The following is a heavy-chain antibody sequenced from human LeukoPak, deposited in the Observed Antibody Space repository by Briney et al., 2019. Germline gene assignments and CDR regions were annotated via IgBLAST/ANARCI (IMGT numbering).Heavy chain of an antibody. CDR3: ARGIVSYRQDV. J-gene: IGHJ6*03. Sequence: GASVKVSCKASGYTFTDYYIHWVRQAPGQGLEWMGWINPNTGVTNYAQKFQGRVTLTRDSSVRTAYMELSSLNSDDAAVYYCARGIVSYRQDVWGKGTTVTVSS. CDR2: INPNTGVT. V-gene: IGHV1-2*02. D-gene: IGHD1-26*01. CDR1: GYTFTDYY.